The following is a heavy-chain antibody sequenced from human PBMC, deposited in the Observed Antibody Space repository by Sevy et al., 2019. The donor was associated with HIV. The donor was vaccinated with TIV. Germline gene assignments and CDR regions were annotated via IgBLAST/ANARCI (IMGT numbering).Heavy chain of an antibody. Sequence: ASVKVSCKASGGTFSSYAISWVRQAPGQGLEWMGGIIPIFGTANYAQKFQGRVTITADESTSKAYMELSSLRSEDTAVYYCARDLEYSSSTNWFDPWGQGTLVTVSS. V-gene: IGHV1-69*13. D-gene: IGHD6-6*01. CDR3: ARDLEYSSSTNWFDP. CDR1: GGTFSSYA. CDR2: IIPIFGTA. J-gene: IGHJ5*02.